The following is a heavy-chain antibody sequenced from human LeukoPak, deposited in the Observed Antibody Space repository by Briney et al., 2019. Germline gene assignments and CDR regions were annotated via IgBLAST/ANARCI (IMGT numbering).Heavy chain of an antibody. Sequence: GSLRLSCAASGFTFSSYAMHWVRQAPGKGLEWVAVISYDGSNKYYADSVKGRFTISRDNSKNTLYLQMNSLRAEDTAVYYCARDGRIQLEGIYYGMDVWGQGTTVTVSS. J-gene: IGHJ6*02. V-gene: IGHV3-30-3*01. CDR3: ARDGRIQLEGIYYGMDV. CDR1: GFTFSSYA. D-gene: IGHD5-18*01. CDR2: ISYDGSNK.